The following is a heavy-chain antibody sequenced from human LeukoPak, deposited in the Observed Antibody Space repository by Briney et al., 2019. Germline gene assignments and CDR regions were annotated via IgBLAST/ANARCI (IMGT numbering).Heavy chain of an antibody. CDR1: GFTFSSYA. CDR3: ANYQRQGPPKGGFDY. CDR2: ISYDGNNK. D-gene: IGHD1-26*01. J-gene: IGHJ4*02. V-gene: IGHV3-30*04. Sequence: GGSLRLSCAASGFTFSSYAMHWVRQAPGKGLEWVAVISYDGNNKYYADSVKGRFTISRDNSKNTLYLQMDYLRAEDTAVYYCANYQRQGPPKGGFDYCGQGTLVTVSS.